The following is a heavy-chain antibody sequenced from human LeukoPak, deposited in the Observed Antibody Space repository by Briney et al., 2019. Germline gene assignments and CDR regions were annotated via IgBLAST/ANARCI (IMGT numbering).Heavy chain of an antibody. J-gene: IGHJ5*01. CDR1: VYTFTDYY. CDR3: ARVEAVAGQKKNCYDF. CDR2: INPNSGGT. V-gene: IGHV1-2*02. Sequence: ASVTVSSKPSVYTFTDYYMHGVRQAPGQGLEWMGWINPNSGGTNYAQKFQGRVTMTRDTSISTAYIELSRLRSDDTAVYYCARVEAVAGQKKNCYDFWGEGTLVTVSS. D-gene: IGHD6-19*01.